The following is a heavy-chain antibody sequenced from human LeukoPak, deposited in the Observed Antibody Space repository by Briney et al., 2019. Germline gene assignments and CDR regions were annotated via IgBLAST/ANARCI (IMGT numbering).Heavy chain of an antibody. Sequence: GGSLRLSCAASGFTFSNFYIRWFRQAPGKGLEWLSYISGSGTNQHYADSVRGRFTISRDNAENSLSLQMDSLRAEDTAVYYCARPVSPNYFYYMDVWGKGTTVTVS. D-gene: IGHD4-11*01. CDR2: ISGSGTNQ. CDR3: ARPVSPNYFYYMDV. V-gene: IGHV3-11*01. CDR1: GFTFSNFY. J-gene: IGHJ6*03.